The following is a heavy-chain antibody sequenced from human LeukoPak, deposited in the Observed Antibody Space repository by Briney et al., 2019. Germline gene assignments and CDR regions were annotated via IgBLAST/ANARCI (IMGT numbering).Heavy chain of an antibody. CDR2: IWYDGSNK. Sequence: GGSLRLSCAASGFTFSSYGMHWVRQAPGKGLEWVAVIWYDGSNKYYADSVKGRFTISRDNSKNTLYLQMNSLRAEDTAVYYCASQGPNCSGGSCYYYYYGMDVLGQGTTVTVSS. J-gene: IGHJ6*02. CDR3: ASQGPNCSGGSCYYYYYGMDV. D-gene: IGHD2-15*01. V-gene: IGHV3-33*01. CDR1: GFTFSSYG.